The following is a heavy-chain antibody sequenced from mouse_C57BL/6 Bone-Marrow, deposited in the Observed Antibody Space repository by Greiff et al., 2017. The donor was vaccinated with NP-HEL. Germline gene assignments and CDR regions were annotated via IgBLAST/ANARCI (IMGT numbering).Heavy chain of an antibody. D-gene: IGHD2-2*01. CDR2: INPSTGGT. J-gene: IGHJ2*01. CDR1: GYSFTGDY. V-gene: IGHV1-42*01. CDR3: STTGLLWLPFDY. Sequence: VQLQQSGPELVKPGASVKISCKASGYSFTGDYMNWVKQSPEKSLEWIGEINPSTGGTTYNQKFKAKATLTVDKSSSTAYMQLTSLTSEDSAVYDCSTTGLLWLPFDYWGQGTTLTVSS.